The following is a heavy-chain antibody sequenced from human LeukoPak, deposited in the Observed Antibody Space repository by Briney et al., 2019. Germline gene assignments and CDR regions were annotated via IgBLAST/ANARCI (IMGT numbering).Heavy chain of an antibody. CDR2: TYYSGST. CDR1: GGSISSSSYY. D-gene: IGHD3-10*01. V-gene: IGHV4-39*01. CDR3: ATLYGSGSSYYFDY. J-gene: IGHJ4*02. Sequence: SETLSLTCTVSGGSISSSSYYWGWIRQPPGKGLEWIGSTYYSGSTYYNPSLKSRVTISVDTSKNQFSLKLSSVTAADTAVYYCATLYGSGSSYYFDYWGQGTLVTVSS.